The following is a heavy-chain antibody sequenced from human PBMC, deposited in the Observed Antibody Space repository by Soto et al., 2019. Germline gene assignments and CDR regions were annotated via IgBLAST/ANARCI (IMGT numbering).Heavy chain of an antibody. Sequence: QVQLVQSGAEVKKPGASVKVYCKASGYTFTDYGISWVRQAPGQGLGWLGWIHTYNGNTNHAHKVQGRVTMTTDSSTSTAYMELRSLRSDDTAVYYCARDAQYSSRWHPIDYWGQGTLVTVSS. CDR3: ARDAQYSSRWHPIDY. D-gene: IGHD6-19*01. V-gene: IGHV1-18*01. J-gene: IGHJ4*02. CDR1: GYTFTDYG. CDR2: IHTYNGNT.